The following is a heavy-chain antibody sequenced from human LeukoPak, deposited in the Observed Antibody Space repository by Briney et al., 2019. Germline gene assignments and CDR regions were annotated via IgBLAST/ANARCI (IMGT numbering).Heavy chain of an antibody. J-gene: IGHJ6*02. CDR3: ARATTVTTNYYGMDV. D-gene: IGHD4-17*01. CDR2: VYYSGSA. CDR1: SGSISSYY. Sequence: SETLSLTCTVSSGSISSYYWSWIRQPPGKGLEWIGYVYYSGSANYNPSLKSRVTISVDTSKNQFSLKLSSVTAADTAVYYCARATTVTTNYYGMDVWGQGTTVTVSS. V-gene: IGHV4-59*08.